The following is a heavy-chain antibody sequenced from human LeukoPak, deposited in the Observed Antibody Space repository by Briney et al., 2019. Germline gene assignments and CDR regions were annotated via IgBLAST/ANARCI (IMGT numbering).Heavy chain of an antibody. D-gene: IGHD6-19*01. Sequence: WGSLRLSCAASGFTLSSYSINWVRQVPGKGLEWVSSISTSSIYIYYADSMKGRFTISRDNAKNSLFLQMNSLRVEDTAVYYCARGASVVAGNDHAFDIWGQGTMVTVSS. J-gene: IGHJ3*02. V-gene: IGHV3-21*01. CDR2: ISTSSIYI. CDR1: GFTLSSYS. CDR3: ARGASVVAGNDHAFDI.